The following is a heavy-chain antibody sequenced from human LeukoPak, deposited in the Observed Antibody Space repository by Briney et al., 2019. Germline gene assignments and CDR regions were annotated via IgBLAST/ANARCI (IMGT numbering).Heavy chain of an antibody. CDR2: ISASGDVT. CDR3: AIFCGGDCALGGMDV. CDR1: GFSFSAYP. J-gene: IGHJ6*02. V-gene: IGHV3-23*01. D-gene: IGHD2-21*02. Sequence: GGSLRLSCAASGFSFSAYPMGWVRQAPGKGLQWLSGISASGDVTFHADRVKGRFAISRDNSKNTLYLQMTGLRAEDTAVYYCAIFCGGDCALGGMDVWGQGTTVTVSS.